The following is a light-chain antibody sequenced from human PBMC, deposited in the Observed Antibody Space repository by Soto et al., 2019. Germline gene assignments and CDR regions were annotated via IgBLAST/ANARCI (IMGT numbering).Light chain of an antibody. CDR3: QQYDRSPPFT. J-gene: IGKJ5*01. CDR2: GAS. Sequence: IVLTQSPGTLSLSPGERATLSCRASQSVSSAYLAWYQQKPGQAPRLLIYGASSRATGIPDRFSGSASGTDFTLTISRLEPEDFAVYYCQQYDRSPPFTFGQGTRLEIK. CDR1: QSVSSAY. V-gene: IGKV3-20*01.